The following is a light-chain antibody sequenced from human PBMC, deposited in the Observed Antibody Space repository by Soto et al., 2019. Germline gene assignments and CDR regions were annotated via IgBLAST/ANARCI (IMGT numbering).Light chain of an antibody. CDR1: QSVISSY. CDR3: QQYGSSPLT. CDR2: GAS. J-gene: IGKJ4*01. Sequence: EIVLTQSPGTLSLSPWERATLSCRAIQSVISSYLAWYQQDPGQAPRLLIYGASSRATGIPDRFSGSGFGTDFTLTISRLEPEDFAVYYCQQYGSSPLTFGGGTKVDIK. V-gene: IGKV3-20*01.